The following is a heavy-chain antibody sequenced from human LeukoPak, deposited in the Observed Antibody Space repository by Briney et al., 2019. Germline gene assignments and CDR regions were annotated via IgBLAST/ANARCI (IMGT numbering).Heavy chain of an antibody. CDR1: GGSISSYY. CDR2: VYYSGNT. Sequence: SETLSLTCTVSGGSISSYYWSWIRQPPGKGLEWIGYVYYSGNTNYNPFFKSRVTISVDTSKNQFSLKLSSVTAADTAVYYCARSDSGYGFPSSLDYWGQGTLVTVSS. D-gene: IGHD5-12*01. CDR3: ARSDSGYGFPSSLDY. J-gene: IGHJ4*02. V-gene: IGHV4-59*08.